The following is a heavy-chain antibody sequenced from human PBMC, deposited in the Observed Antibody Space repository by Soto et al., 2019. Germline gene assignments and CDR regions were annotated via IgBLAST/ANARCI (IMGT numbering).Heavy chain of an antibody. J-gene: IGHJ5*02. V-gene: IGHV4-30-4*08. CDR1: GGSICSGGNY. CDR2: IFYSGTT. CDR3: ARGRDWFDP. Sequence: PSETLSLTCTVSGGSICSGGNYWSWIRQHPGKGLEWIGYIFYSGTTYYNPSLKSRVTISVDTSKNQFSLKLSSVTAADTAVYYCARGRDWFDPWGQGTLVTVSS.